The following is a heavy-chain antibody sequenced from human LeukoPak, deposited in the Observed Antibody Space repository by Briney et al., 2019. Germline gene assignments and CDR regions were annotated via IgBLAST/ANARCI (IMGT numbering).Heavy chain of an antibody. CDR3: ASRRSGWPNDALDI. CDR1: GFIFGGYT. V-gene: IGHV3-48*01. D-gene: IGHD6-19*01. Sequence: GGSLRLSCAGSGFIFGGYTMNWVRQAPGKGLEWLSYISASGANTFYADSVKGRFSISRDNANNLVYLQIHSLRAEDTAVYYCASRRSGWPNDALDIWGQGTMVTVTS. CDR2: ISASGANT. J-gene: IGHJ3*02.